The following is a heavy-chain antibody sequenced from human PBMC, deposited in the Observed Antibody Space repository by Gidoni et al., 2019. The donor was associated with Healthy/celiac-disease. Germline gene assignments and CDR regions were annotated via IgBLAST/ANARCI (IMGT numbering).Heavy chain of an antibody. CDR1: GYSFTRYG. CDR2: IDPSDSYT. V-gene: IGHV5-10-1*03. Sequence: EVQLVQSGAEVQKHGESLGISCQGSGYSFTRYGISWVRQMPGKGLEWMGRIDPSDSYTNDSPSFQGHVTISADKSISTAYLQWSSLKASDTAMYYCARRPRSGWHGDYWGQGTLVTVSS. J-gene: IGHJ4*02. D-gene: IGHD6-19*01. CDR3: ARRPRSGWHGDY.